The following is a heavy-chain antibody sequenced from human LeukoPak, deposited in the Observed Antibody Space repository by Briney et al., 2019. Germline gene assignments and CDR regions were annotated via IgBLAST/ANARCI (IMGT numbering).Heavy chain of an antibody. J-gene: IGHJ5*02. Sequence: PSETLSLTCAVYGGSFSGYYWGWIRQPPGKGLEWVGEINHSGSTNYNPSLKSRVTISVNTSKNQFSLKLSSVTAADTAVYYCARGLVVAATFDPWGQGTLVTVSS. D-gene: IGHD2-15*01. CDR1: GGSFSGYY. CDR3: ARGLVVAATFDP. CDR2: INHSGST. V-gene: IGHV4-34*01.